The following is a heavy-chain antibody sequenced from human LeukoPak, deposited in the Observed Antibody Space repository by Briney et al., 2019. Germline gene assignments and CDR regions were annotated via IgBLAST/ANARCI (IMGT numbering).Heavy chain of an antibody. J-gene: IGHJ4*02. CDR1: GVSISSSNSY. CDR3: ARQTGSGLFTLP. Sequence: PSETLSLTCTVSGVSISSSNSYWGWIRQPPGKGLEWIGSIYYSGNTYYNASLKSRVTISVDTAKNQFSLKLTSVTAADTAVYYCARQTGSGLFTLPGGQGTLVTVSS. V-gene: IGHV4-39*01. D-gene: IGHD3-10*01. CDR2: IYYSGNT.